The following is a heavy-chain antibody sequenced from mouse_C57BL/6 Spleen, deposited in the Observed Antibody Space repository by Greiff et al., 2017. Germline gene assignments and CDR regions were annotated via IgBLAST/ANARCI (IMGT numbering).Heavy chain of an antibody. Sequence: EVKVVESGGDLVKPGGSLKLSCAASGFTFRSYGMSWVRQTPDKRLEWVATISSGGSYTYYPSSVKGRFTISRDNAKYTLYLQMSSLKSEDTAMYYCARNWVVGYFDVWGTGTTVTVSS. CDR2: ISSGGSYT. J-gene: IGHJ1*03. CDR3: ARNWVVGYFDV. V-gene: IGHV5-6*01. D-gene: IGHD4-1*01. CDR1: GFTFRSYG.